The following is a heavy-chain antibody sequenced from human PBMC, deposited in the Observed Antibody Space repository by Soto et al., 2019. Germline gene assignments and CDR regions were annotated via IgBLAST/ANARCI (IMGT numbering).Heavy chain of an antibody. V-gene: IGHV3-30*03. D-gene: IGHD3-10*01. CDR3: APWFGAFDY. CDR1: GFTFSSYG. CDR2: ISYDGSNK. J-gene: IGHJ4*02. Sequence: QVQLVESGGGVVQPGRSLRLSCAASGFTFSSYGMHWVRQAPGKGLEWVAVISYDGSNKEYADSVKGRFTISRDNSKNTLYLQMNSLRAEDTAVYYCAPWFGAFDYWGQGTLVTVSS.